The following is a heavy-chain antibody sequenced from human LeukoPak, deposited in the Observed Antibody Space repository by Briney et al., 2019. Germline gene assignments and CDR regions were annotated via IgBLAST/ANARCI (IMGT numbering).Heavy chain of an antibody. CDR2: FDPEDGET. CDR1: GYTLTELS. Sequence: ASVKVSCKVSGYTLTELSMHWVRQAPGKGLEWMGGFDPEDGETIYAQKFQGRVTMTEDTSTDTAYMELSSLRSEDTAVYYCARVLGGWYPIDYWGQGTLVTVSS. J-gene: IGHJ4*02. D-gene: IGHD6-19*01. V-gene: IGHV1-24*01. CDR3: ARVLGGWYPIDY.